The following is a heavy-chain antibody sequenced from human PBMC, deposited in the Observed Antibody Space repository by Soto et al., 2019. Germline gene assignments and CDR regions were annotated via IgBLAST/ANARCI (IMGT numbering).Heavy chain of an antibody. Sequence: ASVKVSCKASGYTFTSYGISWVRQAPGQGLEWMGWISAYNGNTNYAQKLQGRVTMTTDTSTSTAYMELRSLRSDDTAVYYCARDVGYCTNGVCQSFDYWGQGTLVTVS. J-gene: IGHJ4*02. CDR3: ARDVGYCTNGVCQSFDY. D-gene: IGHD2-8*01. CDR2: ISAYNGNT. V-gene: IGHV1-18*01. CDR1: GYTFTSYG.